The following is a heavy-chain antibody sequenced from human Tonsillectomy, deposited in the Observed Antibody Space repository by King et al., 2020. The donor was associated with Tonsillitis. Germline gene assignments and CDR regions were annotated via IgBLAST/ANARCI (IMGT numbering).Heavy chain of an antibody. CDR3: ARLQPSGGWGTYSTCYFDY. D-gene: IGHD1-26*01. Sequence: QLQESGPGLVKPSETLSLTCTVSGDSISSSSYYWGRIRQPPVKGLEWIGSIYYRGNTYYNPSLRSRVTISVDTSENHFSLKLSSVTAADTALYYCARLQPSGGWGTYSTCYFDYWGQGTLVTVSS. CDR2: IYYRGNT. J-gene: IGHJ4*02. CDR1: GDSISSSSYY. V-gene: IGHV4-39*02.